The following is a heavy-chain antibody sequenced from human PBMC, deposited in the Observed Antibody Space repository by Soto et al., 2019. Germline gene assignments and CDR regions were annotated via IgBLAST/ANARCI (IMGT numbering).Heavy chain of an antibody. D-gene: IGHD1-26*01. V-gene: IGHV2-5*02. J-gene: IGHJ4*02. CDR1: GFSLSTNGVG. CDR3: AHRRGAYYFDF. Sequence: QITLKESGPTLVKPTQTLTLTCTFSGFSLSTNGVGVGWIRQPPGKALEWLALIYWDGDKRYSPSLKSRLTITKDTSKNQVVLTMTNMDPVDIATYYCAHRRGAYYFDFWGLGTLVTVSS. CDR2: IYWDGDK.